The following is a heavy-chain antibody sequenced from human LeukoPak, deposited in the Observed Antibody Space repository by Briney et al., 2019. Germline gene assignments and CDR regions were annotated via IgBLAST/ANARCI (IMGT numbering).Heavy chain of an antibody. CDR2: INHSGST. CDR1: GYSISSGYY. Sequence: SETLSLTYTVSGYSISSGYYWSWIRQPPGKGLEWIGEINHSGSTNYNPSLKRRVTISVDTSKNQFSLKLSSVTAADTAVYYCPRESSGAPLDYWGQGTLVTVSS. V-gene: IGHV4-38-2*02. J-gene: IGHJ4*02. CDR3: PRESSGAPLDY. D-gene: IGHD2-15*01.